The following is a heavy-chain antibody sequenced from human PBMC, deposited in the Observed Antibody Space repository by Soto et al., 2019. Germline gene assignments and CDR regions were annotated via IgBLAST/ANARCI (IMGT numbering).Heavy chain of an antibody. J-gene: IGHJ4*02. D-gene: IGHD2-15*01. CDR1: GFTFSSYS. CDR2: ISSSSSYI. V-gene: IGHV3-21*01. Sequence: EVQLVESGGGLVKPGGSLRLSSAASGFTFSSYSMNWVRQAPGKGLEWVSSISSSSSYIYYADSVKGRFTISRDNAKNSLYLQMNSLRAEDTAVYYCARGKGCSGGSCYFDYWGQGTLVTVSS. CDR3: ARGKGCSGGSCYFDY.